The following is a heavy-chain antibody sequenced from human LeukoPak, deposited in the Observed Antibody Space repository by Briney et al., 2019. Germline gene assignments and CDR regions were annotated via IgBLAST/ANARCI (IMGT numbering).Heavy chain of an antibody. CDR2: IYYSGST. CDR3: ARDYYDYGDYLEWYFDL. J-gene: IGHJ2*01. D-gene: IGHD4-17*01. Sequence: SETLSLTCTVSGGSISSYYWSWIRQPPGEGLEWIGYIYYSGSTNYNPSPKSRVTISVDTSKNQFSLKLSSVTAADTAVYYCARDYYDYGDYLEWYFDLWGRGTLVTV. V-gene: IGHV4-59*01. CDR1: GGSISSYY.